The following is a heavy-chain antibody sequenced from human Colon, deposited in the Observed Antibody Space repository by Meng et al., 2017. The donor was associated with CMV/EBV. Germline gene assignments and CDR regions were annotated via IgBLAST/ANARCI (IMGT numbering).Heavy chain of an antibody. J-gene: IGHJ6*02. Sequence: YAGNWMGQANGRGVRWGGWMNPKSGNKGYAQKFQGGVTKTRETSINRGYMELSSLRSEETAVYYCAGYPPADVGFGGVIAPVYDMDVWGRETTVTVSS. CDR3: AGYPPADVGFGGVIAPVYDMDV. D-gene: IGHD3-16*02. CDR2: MNPKSGNK. V-gene: IGHV1-8*01. CDR1: YA.